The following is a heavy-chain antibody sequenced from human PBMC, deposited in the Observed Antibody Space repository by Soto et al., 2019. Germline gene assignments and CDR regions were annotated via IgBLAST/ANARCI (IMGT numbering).Heavy chain of an antibody. V-gene: IGHV3-20*01. CDR3: ARDRNGDFWSGYWFDP. Sequence: GGSLRLSCAASGFTFDDYGMSWVRQAPGKGLEWVSGINWNGGSTGYADSVKGRFTISRDNAKNSLYLQMNSLRAEDTALYHCARDRNGDFWSGYWFDPWGQGTLVTVSS. CDR1: GFTFDDYG. D-gene: IGHD3-3*01. CDR2: INWNGGST. J-gene: IGHJ5*02.